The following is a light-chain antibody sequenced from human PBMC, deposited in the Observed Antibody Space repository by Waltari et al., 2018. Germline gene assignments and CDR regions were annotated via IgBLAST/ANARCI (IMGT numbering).Light chain of an antibody. Sequence: QSALAQPASVSGSPGQSVTISCTGAGSDVGISNVVSWYQQHPGKAPKLMLYEAYKRPSGVSNRFSGSKSGNTASLTISGLQTDDEAEYYCCTYAGSSTWVFGGGTKLTVL. CDR2: EAY. CDR3: CTYAGSSTWV. V-gene: IGLV2-23*01. J-gene: IGLJ3*02. CDR1: GSDVGISNV.